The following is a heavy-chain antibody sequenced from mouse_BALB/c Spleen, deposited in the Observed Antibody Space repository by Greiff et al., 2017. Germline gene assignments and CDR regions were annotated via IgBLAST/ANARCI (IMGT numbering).Heavy chain of an antibody. CDR3: ARGGGSSYWYFDV. CDR2: ISYSGST. Sequence: DVQLQESGPSLVKPSQTLSLTCSVTGDSITSGYWNWIRKFPGNKLEYMGYISYSGSTYYNPSLKSRISITRDTSKNQYYLQLNSVTTEDTATYYCARGGGSSYWYFDVWGAGTTVTVSS. CDR1: GDSITSGY. V-gene: IGHV3-8*02. D-gene: IGHD1-1*01. J-gene: IGHJ1*01.